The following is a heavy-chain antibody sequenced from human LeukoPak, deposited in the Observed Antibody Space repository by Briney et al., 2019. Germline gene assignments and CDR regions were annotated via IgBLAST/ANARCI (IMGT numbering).Heavy chain of an antibody. CDR1: GGSISSGDYY. Sequence: SQTLSLTCTVSGGSISSGDYYWSWIRQPPGKGLEWIGYIYYSGSTYYNPSLKSRVTISVDTSKNQFSLKLSSVTAADTAAYYCARGTGPVAGTDYWGQGTLVTVSS. CDR3: ARGTGPVAGTDY. V-gene: IGHV4-30-4*01. CDR2: IYYSGST. J-gene: IGHJ4*02. D-gene: IGHD6-19*01.